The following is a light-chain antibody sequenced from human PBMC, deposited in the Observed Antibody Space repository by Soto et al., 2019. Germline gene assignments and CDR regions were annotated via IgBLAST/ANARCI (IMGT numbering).Light chain of an antibody. J-gene: IGLJ2*01. V-gene: IGLV2-23*01. Sequence: QSALTQSASVSGSPGQSITISCTRTSSDVGGYIVVSWYRQHPGKAPKLIIYEGTQRPSGVSYRFSGSKSGNSASLTISGLQAEDEAFYFCCSYVGSSVIFGGGTKVTVL. CDR2: EGT. CDR1: SSDVGGYIV. CDR3: CSYVGSSVI.